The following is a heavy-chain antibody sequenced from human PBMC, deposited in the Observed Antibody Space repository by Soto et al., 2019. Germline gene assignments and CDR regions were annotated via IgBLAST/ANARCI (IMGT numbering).Heavy chain of an antibody. CDR1: GWAFRGWF. CDR2: INHSGSP. J-gene: IGHJ5*02. CDR3: AKTMAMVRGVKGWFDP. V-gene: IGHV4-34*01. D-gene: IGHD3-10*01. Sequence: NPSETLSLTCAVYGWAFRGWFWSGSRPPPGKGLEWIGEINHSGSPNYDPSLKSRVTLSVDTSKNQFSLKLSSVTAADTAVYYCAKTMAMVRGVKGWFDPWGQGTLVT.